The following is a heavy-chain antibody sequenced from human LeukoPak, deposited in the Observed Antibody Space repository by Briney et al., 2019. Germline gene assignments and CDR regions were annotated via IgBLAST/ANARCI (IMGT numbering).Heavy chain of an antibody. CDR2: IYPGDSDT. CDR1: GYSLTSYW. D-gene: IGHD6-19*01. Sequence: GESLKISCKGSGYSLTSYWIGWVRQMPGKGLEWMGIIYPGDSDTRYSPSFQGQVTISADRSINTAYLQWSSLKASDTAIYYCARRLKNSNGWTFDYWGQGTLVTVSS. J-gene: IGHJ4*02. V-gene: IGHV5-51*01. CDR3: ARRLKNSNGWTFDY.